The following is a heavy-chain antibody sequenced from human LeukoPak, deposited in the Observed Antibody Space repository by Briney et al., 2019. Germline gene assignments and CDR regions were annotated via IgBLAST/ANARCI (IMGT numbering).Heavy chain of an antibody. J-gene: IGHJ4*02. Sequence: SETLSLTCTVSVGSISSSSYYWGWVRQPPGKGLEWIGNIYYSGSTYYNSSLKSRVTISVDTSKNQFSLKLSSVTAADTAVYYCARLRVKDYDFWSDYPDYWGQGTLVTVSS. CDR2: IYYSGST. CDR3: ARLRVKDYDFWSDYPDY. V-gene: IGHV4-39*07. D-gene: IGHD3-3*01. CDR1: VGSISSSSYY.